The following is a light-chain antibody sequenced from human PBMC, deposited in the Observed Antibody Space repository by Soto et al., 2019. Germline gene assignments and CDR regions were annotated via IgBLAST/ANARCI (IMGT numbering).Light chain of an antibody. Sequence: EDILEQSPPTLPALPGESVTLSCKASQALNTRLAWYQHKPGQAPRLLIYLPSNRAAGVSSRFSAWGSETAFTLTISAVPPEDFAVYYSPQRQRRPRTFGQRTNDDIK. CDR1: QALNTR. V-gene: IGKV3D-11*01. CDR2: LPS. CDR3: PQRQRRPRT. J-gene: IGKJ1*01.